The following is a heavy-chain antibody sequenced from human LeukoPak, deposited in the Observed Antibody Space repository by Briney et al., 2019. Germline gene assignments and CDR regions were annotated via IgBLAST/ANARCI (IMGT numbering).Heavy chain of an antibody. CDR2: INPTSGGT. CDR3: ARNDYSNYVGYWYLDL. Sequence: ASVKVSCKASGYTFTNYLLHWIRQAPGQGLEWMGWINPTSGGTNYAQKFQGRVTMTRDTSISTAYMEMSRLRSDDSAVYYCARNDYSNYVGYWYLDLWGRGTLVTVSS. D-gene: IGHD4-11*01. V-gene: IGHV1-2*02. J-gene: IGHJ2*01. CDR1: GYTFTNYL.